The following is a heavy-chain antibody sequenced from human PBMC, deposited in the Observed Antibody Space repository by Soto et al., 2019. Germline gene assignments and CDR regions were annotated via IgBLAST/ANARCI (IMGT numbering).Heavy chain of an antibody. Sequence: ASVKVSCKASGYTFTGYYLHWVRQAPGQGLELMGWINPNSGGTHYAQRFQGRVTMTRDTSISTAYTELSRLRSDDTAVYYCARAIYSSSSADYWGQGTLVTVSS. CDR2: INPNSGGT. J-gene: IGHJ4*02. V-gene: IGHV1-2*02. D-gene: IGHD6-6*01. CDR1: GYTFTGYY. CDR3: ARAIYSSSSADY.